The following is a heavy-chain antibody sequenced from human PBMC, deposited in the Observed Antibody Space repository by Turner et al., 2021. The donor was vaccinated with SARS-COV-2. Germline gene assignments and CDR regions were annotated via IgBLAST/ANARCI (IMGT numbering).Heavy chain of an antibody. CDR2: IYYSGST. J-gene: IGHJ4*02. D-gene: IGHD1-26*01. CDR3: ARHSPELRGDCFDY. CDR1: GGSISSISYY. Sequence: QLQLRESGPVLVKPSETLSLTCTVSGGSISSISYYWGWIRPPPGKGLEWIGYIYYSGSTYYKPSLKSGVSRSVDTTKNQIYLKLSYMTAADTDVYYWARHSPELRGDCFDYWGQGTMVTVSS. V-gene: IGHV4-39*01.